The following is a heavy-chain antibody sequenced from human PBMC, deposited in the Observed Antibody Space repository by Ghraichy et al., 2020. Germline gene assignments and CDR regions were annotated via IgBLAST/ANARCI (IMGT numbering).Heavy chain of an antibody. CDR3: ASSIAVAGTHAFDI. D-gene: IGHD6-19*01. Sequence: TLSLTCTVSGGSISGYYWSWIRQPPGKGLEWIGYIHYSGSTNYNPSFWGRVTMSVDTSKNQFSLKLSSVTAADTAVYYCASSIAVAGTHAFDIWGQGTMVTVSS. CDR1: GGSISGYY. CDR2: IHYSGST. J-gene: IGHJ3*02. V-gene: IGHV4-59*01.